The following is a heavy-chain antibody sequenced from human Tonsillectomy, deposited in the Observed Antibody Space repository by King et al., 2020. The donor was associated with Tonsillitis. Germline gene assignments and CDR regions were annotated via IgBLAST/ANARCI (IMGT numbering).Heavy chain of an antibody. V-gene: IGHV4-34*01. J-gene: IGHJ6*03. CDR1: GGSFSGYY. Sequence: VQLQQWGAGLLKPSETLSLTCAVYGGSFSGYYWSWIRQPPGKGLEWIGEINHSGSTNYNPSLKSRVTISVDTSKNQFSLKLSSVTAADTAVYYCARGYGSAPPYYYYYMDVWGKGTTVTVSS. CDR3: ARGYGSAPPYYYYYMDV. D-gene: IGHD3-10*01. CDR2: INHSGST.